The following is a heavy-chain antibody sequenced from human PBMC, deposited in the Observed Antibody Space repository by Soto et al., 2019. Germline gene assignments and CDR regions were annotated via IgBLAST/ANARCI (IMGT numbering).Heavy chain of an antibody. CDR3: ARDKAIAARPLFDY. CDR2: ISAYNANT. J-gene: IGHJ4*02. D-gene: IGHD6-6*01. CDR1: GYTFTSYG. Sequence: GASVKVSCKASGYTFTSYGISWVRQAPGQGLEWMGWISAYNANTNYAQKLQGRVTMTTDTSTSTAYMELRSLRSDDTAVYYCARDKAIAARPLFDYWGQGTLVTVSS. V-gene: IGHV1-18*01.